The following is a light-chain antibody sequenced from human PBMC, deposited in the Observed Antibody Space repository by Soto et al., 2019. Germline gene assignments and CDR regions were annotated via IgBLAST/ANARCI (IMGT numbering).Light chain of an antibody. CDR2: DVS. CDR3: SSYTNNLGV. Sequence: QSVLTQPASVSGSPGQSITISCTGTSSDVGGYNYVSWYQQYPGKVPKLIIFDVSNRPSGVSNRFSGSKSGNTASLTISGLQAEDEADYYCSSYTNNLGVFGTGTKATV. V-gene: IGLV2-14*01. J-gene: IGLJ1*01. CDR1: SSDVGGYNY.